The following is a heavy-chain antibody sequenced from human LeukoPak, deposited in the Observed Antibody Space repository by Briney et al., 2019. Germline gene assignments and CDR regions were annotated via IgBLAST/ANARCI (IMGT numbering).Heavy chain of an antibody. CDR1: GYSISSGYY. CDR2: IYHSGST. J-gene: IGHJ4*02. Sequence: PSETLSLTCTVSGYSISSGYYWGWIQQPPGKGLEWIGSIYHSGSTYYNPSLKSRVTISVDTSKNQFSLKLSSVTAADTAVYYCARETTIFGVVNPFDYWGQGTLVTVSS. D-gene: IGHD3-3*01. V-gene: IGHV4-38-2*02. CDR3: ARETTIFGVVNPFDY.